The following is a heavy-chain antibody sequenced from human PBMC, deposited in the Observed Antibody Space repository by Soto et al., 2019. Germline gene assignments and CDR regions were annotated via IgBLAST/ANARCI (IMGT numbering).Heavy chain of an antibody. CDR1: VGSFSGYY. CDR3: ARGVVLRFLEWSTKLYYYGMDV. V-gene: IGHV4-34*01. CDR2: INHSGST. Sequence: PEKLTVTYSVYVGSFSGYYWSWIRKPPGKGLEWIGEINHSGSTNYNPSLKSRVTISVDTSENQFSLKLSSVTAADTAVYYCARGVVLRFLEWSTKLYYYGMDVWCHGNTVT. J-gene: IGHJ6*02. D-gene: IGHD3-3*01.